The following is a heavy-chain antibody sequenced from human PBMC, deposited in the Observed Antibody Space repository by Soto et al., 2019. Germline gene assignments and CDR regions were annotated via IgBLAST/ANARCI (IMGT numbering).Heavy chain of an antibody. CDR3: AKDRITMVRGYYYYGMDV. V-gene: IGHV3-30*18. Sequence: GGSLRLSCAASGFTFSSYGMHWVRQAPGKGLGWVAVISYDGSNKYYADSVTGRFTTTRDNSKNPLYLQINSLGAEDTAVYYCAKDRITMVRGYYYYGMDVWGQGTTVTVSS. J-gene: IGHJ6*02. CDR2: ISYDGSNK. D-gene: IGHD3-10*01. CDR1: GFTFSSYG.